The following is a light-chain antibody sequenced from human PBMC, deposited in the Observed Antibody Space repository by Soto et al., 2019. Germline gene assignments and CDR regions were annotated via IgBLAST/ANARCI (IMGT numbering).Light chain of an antibody. V-gene: IGKV1-9*01. CDR1: QGISTY. CDR3: KQTYITPWT. J-gene: IGKJ1*01. Sequence: IQLTQSPSALSAAVGDRVTITCRASQGISTYLARYQQKPGKATKFLIYAAYTLQRGVPSRFSGSGSGTDFTLTISSMQPEDFATYYCKQTYITPWTFGKGTKVDIK. CDR2: AAY.